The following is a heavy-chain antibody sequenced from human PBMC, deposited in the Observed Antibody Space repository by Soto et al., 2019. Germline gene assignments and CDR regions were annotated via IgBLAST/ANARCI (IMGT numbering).Heavy chain of an antibody. D-gene: IGHD5-18*01. Sequence: PGESLKISCKGSGYSFTGYWISWVRQMPGKGLEWMGRIDPSDSYTNYSPSFQGHVTISADKSISTAYLQWSSLKASDTAMYYCARLSDTAMVTITHYYYYGMDVWGQGTTVTVSS. CDR3: ARLSDTAMVTITHYYYYGMDV. J-gene: IGHJ6*02. V-gene: IGHV5-10-1*01. CDR2: IDPSDSYT. CDR1: GYSFTGYW.